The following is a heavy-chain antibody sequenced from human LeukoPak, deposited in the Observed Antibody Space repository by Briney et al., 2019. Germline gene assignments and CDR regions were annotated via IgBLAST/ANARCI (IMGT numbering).Heavy chain of an antibody. CDR1: GYSISSGYY. CDR2: IYHSGST. J-gene: IGHJ4*02. CDR3: ARQWGSSTSDY. Sequence: PSETLSLTCAVSGYSISSGYYWGWIRQPPGKGLEWIGSIYHSGSTYYNPSLKSRVTISVDTSKNQFSLKLSSVTAADTAVYYCARQWGSSTSDYWGQGTLVTVSS. V-gene: IGHV4-38-2*01. D-gene: IGHD3-16*01.